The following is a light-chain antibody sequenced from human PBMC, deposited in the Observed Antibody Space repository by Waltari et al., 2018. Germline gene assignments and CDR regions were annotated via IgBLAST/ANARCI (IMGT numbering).Light chain of an antibody. V-gene: IGKV3-20*01. CDR2: GAS. CDR3: QQFDTSSYT. J-gene: IGKJ2*01. CDR1: QSVTSNY. Sequence: IVLTQSPGTLSLSPGERATLPCRASQSVTSNYLAWYQQKAGQAPRLLIYGASSRATGIPDRFSGSGSGTDFTLTISRLEPEDFAVYYCQQFDTSSYTFGQGTKVEI.